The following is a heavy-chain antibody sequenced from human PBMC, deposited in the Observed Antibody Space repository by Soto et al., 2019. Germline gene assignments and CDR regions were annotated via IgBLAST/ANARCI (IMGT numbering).Heavy chain of an antibody. J-gene: IGHJ6*02. CDR2: INPSGGST. Sequence: ASVKVSCKASGYTFTRYYMHWVRQAPGQGLEWMGIINPSGGSTSYAQKFQGRVTMTRDTSTSTVYMELSSLRSEDTAVYYCARVSVVPAAYYYYYYGMDVWGQGTTVTVSS. CDR1: GYTFTRYY. D-gene: IGHD2-2*01. V-gene: IGHV1-46*01. CDR3: ARVSVVPAAYYYYYYGMDV.